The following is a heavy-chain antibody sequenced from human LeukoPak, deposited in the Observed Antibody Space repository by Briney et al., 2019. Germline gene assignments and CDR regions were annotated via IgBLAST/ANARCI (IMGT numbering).Heavy chain of an antibody. Sequence: PSETLSLTCAVYGGSFSGYYWSWIRQPPGKGLEWIGEINHSGSTNYNPSLKSRVTISVDTSKNQFSLKLSSVTAADTAVYYCARGIGVAFVVVPAAVSPFDYWGQGTLVTVSS. CDR1: GGSFSGYY. D-gene: IGHD2-2*01. J-gene: IGHJ4*02. CDR2: INHSGST. CDR3: ARGIGVAFVVVPAAVSPFDY. V-gene: IGHV4-34*01.